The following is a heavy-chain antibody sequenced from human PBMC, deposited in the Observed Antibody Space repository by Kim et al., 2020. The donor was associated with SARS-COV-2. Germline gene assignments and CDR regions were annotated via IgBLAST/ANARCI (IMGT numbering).Heavy chain of an antibody. D-gene: IGHD3-16*01. J-gene: IGHJ4*02. Sequence: GGSLRLSCAASGFTFSRYVMSWVRQAPGKGLEWVSSIGGSGADTYYADSVRGRFSISRDNSKNTLYVQMNNLRGEDTAVYYCVKDWTEGGDCERATCLGFWGQGTPVIVSS. CDR2: IGGSGADT. CDR1: GFTFSRYV. V-gene: IGHV3-23*01. CDR3: VKDWTEGGDCERATCLGF.